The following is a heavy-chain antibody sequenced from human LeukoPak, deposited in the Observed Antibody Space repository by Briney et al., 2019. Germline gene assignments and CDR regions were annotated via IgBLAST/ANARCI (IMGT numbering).Heavy chain of an antibody. Sequence: PGGSLRLSCATSGFTFSSSWMSWVRQAPGKGLECVANIKEDGREKYYVDSVKGRFTISRDNAKNSLYLQMSSLRAEDTAVYYCAKDGDSSGYLYYYYGMDVWGQGTTVTVSS. D-gene: IGHD3-22*01. V-gene: IGHV3-7*03. CDR1: GFTFSSSW. CDR3: AKDGDSSGYLYYYYGMDV. CDR2: IKEDGREK. J-gene: IGHJ6*02.